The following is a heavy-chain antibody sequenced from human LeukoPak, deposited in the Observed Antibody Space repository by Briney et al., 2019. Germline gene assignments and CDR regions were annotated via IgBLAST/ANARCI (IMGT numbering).Heavy chain of an antibody. CDR1: GGSIRSSYYY. J-gene: IGHJ4*02. D-gene: IGHD6-6*01. CDR2: IYDSGST. V-gene: IGHV4-39*07. CDR3: ARGTWSSSIDY. Sequence: SETLSLTCTASGGSIRSSYYYWGWIRQPPGKGLEWIGSIYDSGSTYYNPSLKSRVTISVDTSKNQFSLKLSSVTAADTAVYYCARGTWSSSIDYWGQGTLVTVSS.